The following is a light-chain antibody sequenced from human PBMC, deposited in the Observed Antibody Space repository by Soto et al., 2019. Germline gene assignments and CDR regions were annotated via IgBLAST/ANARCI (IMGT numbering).Light chain of an antibody. CDR2: GAS. CDR3: QQYDKWPTWT. J-gene: IGKJ1*01. V-gene: IGKV3-20*01. CDR1: QSLSSSY. Sequence: EIALTQSPGTLSLSPGERATLSCRASQSLSSSYLAWYQQKPGQAPRLLIYGASTRAPSIPARFSGSGSGTDFTLTISSLQSEDFAVYYCQQYDKWPTWTFGQGTKVE.